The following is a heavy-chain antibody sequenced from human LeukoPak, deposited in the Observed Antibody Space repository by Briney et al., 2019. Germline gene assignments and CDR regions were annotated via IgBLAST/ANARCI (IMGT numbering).Heavy chain of an antibody. CDR1: GFTVSSNY. V-gene: IGHV3-53*01. CDR3: ARDRRYYDFWSAPYGMDV. Sequence: GGSLRLSCAASGFTVSSNYMSWVRQAPGKGLEWVSVIYSGGSTYYADSVKGRFTISRDNSKNTLYLQMNSLRAEDTAVYYCARDRRYYDFWSAPYGMDVWGQGTTVTVSS. D-gene: IGHD3-3*01. J-gene: IGHJ6*02. CDR2: IYSGGST.